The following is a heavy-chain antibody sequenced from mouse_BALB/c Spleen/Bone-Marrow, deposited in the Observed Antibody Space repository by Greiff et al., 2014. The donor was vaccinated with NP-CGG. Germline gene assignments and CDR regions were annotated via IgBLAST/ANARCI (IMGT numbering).Heavy chain of an antibody. CDR2: IHPSDSET. CDR1: GYSFTSYW. J-gene: IGHJ1*01. Sequence: QVQLQQSGAELVRPGASVKLSCKASGYSFTSYWMNWVKHRPGQGLEWIGMIHPSDSETRLNRKFKDKATLTVDKSSSTAYMQLSSPTSEDSAVYYCAREREITTVVAGDWYFDVWGAGTTVTVSS. CDR3: AREREITTVVAGDWYFDV. V-gene: IGHV1-61*01. D-gene: IGHD1-1*01.